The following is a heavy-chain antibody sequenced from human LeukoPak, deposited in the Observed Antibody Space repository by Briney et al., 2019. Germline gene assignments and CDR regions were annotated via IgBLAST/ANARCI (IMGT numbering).Heavy chain of an antibody. CDR2: ISYDGSNK. CDR3: AKEDYFGSGSYLGY. CDR1: GFTFSSYG. J-gene: IGHJ4*02. D-gene: IGHD3-10*01. V-gene: IGHV3-30*18. Sequence: GRSLRLSCAASGFTFSSYGMHWVRQAPGKGLEWVAVISYDGSNKYYADSVKGRFTISRDNSKNTLFLQMNSLRAEDTAVYYCAKEDYFGSGSYLGYWGQGTLVTVSS.